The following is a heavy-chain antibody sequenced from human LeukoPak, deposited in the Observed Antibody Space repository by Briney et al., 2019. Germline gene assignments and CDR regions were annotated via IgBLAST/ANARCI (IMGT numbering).Heavy chain of an antibody. Sequence: SETLSLTCTVSDDSVSSSRYYWTWIRQPPGKGLEWIGYIYHGSATYNPSLESRVTISMDTSKNQYSLKMTSVTAADTAVYYCAREGGRQWLVSGALVSWGQGSLVTVSS. CDR1: DDSVSSSRYY. V-gene: IGHV4-61*01. CDR2: IYHGSA. D-gene: IGHD6-19*01. J-gene: IGHJ5*01. CDR3: AREGGRQWLVSGALVS.